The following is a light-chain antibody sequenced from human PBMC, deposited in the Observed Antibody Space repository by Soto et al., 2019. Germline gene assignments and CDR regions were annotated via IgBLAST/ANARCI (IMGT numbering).Light chain of an antibody. J-gene: IGKJ4*01. CDR1: ESVSSY. CDR2: DAS. Sequence: EIVLTQSPATLSLSPGERATLSCRASESVSSYLARYQQKPGQAPRLLIYDASNRATGVPARFSGSGSGTDFTLTISSLEPEDSAVYYCQQRSNWPLTFGGGTKVEIK. V-gene: IGKV3-11*01. CDR3: QQRSNWPLT.